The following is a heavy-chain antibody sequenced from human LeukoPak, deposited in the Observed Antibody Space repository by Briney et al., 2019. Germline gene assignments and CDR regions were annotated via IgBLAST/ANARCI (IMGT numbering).Heavy chain of an antibody. CDR3: AKDRKTDWSDY. J-gene: IGHJ4*02. D-gene: IGHD3-9*01. V-gene: IGHV3-23*02. Sequence: GDSVKGRFTISRDNSKNTLYLQMNSLRAEDTAVYYCAKDRKTDWSDYWGQGTLVTVSS.